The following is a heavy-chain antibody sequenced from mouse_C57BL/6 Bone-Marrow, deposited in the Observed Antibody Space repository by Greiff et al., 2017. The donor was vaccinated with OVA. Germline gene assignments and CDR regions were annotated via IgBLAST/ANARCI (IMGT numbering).Heavy chain of an antibody. V-gene: IGHV5-17*01. Sequence: DVQLVESGGGLVKPGGSLKLSCAASGFTFSDYGMHWVRQAPEKGLEWVAYISSGSSTIYYADTVKGRFTISRDNAKNTLFLQMTSLRSEDTAMYYCARDYYGPYWYFDVWGTGTTVTVSS. CDR3: ARDYYGPYWYFDV. CDR2: ISSGSSTI. D-gene: IGHD1-1*01. J-gene: IGHJ1*03. CDR1: GFTFSDYG.